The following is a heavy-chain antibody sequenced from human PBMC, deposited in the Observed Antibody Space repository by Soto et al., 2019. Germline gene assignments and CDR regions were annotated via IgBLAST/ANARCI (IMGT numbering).Heavy chain of an antibody. CDR1: GDTFSSYA. CDR3: ARDPLSSFAMDV. D-gene: IGHD3-10*02. V-gene: IGHV1-69*18. J-gene: IGHJ6*02. Sequence: QVQLVQSGAEVKKPGSSGKVSCKASGDTFSSYAISWVRQAPGKGLEWMGKIIPTFGRTNYAQKCQGRFTISADDSTSTAYMELTSLESDDTAVYYCARDPLSSFAMDVWGQGTTVTVSS. CDR2: IIPTFGRT.